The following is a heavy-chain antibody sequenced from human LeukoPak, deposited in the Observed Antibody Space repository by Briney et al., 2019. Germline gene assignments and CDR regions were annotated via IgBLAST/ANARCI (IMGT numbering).Heavy chain of an antibody. D-gene: IGHD3-10*01. CDR2: ISGSGGST. J-gene: IGHJ4*02. CDR3: AKDAYGSGSTFDY. V-gene: IGHV3-23*01. Sequence: GGSLRLSSAASGFTFSSYAMSWVRQAPGKGLEWVSAISGSGGSTYYADSVKGRFTISRDNSKNTLYLQMNSLRAEDTAAYYCAKDAYGSGSTFDYWGQGTLVTVSS. CDR1: GFTFSSYA.